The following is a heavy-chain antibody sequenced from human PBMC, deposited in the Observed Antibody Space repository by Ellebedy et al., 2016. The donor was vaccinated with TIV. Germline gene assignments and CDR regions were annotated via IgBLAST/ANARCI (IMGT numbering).Heavy chain of an antibody. CDR2: IRSKAYGGTT. CDR1: GFTFGDYA. V-gene: IGHV3-49*03. Sequence: PGGSLRLSCTASGFTFGDYAMSWFRQAPGKGLEWVGFIRSKAYGGTTEYAASVKGRFTISRDDSKSIAYLQMNSLKTEDTAVYYCTRVLTIFGVVKADYFDYWGQGTLVTVSS. J-gene: IGHJ4*02. D-gene: IGHD3-3*01. CDR3: TRVLTIFGVVKADYFDY.